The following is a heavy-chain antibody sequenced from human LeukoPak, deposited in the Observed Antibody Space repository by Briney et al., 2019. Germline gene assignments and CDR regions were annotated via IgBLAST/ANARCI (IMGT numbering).Heavy chain of an antibody. CDR1: GYTFTSYY. V-gene: IGHV1-46*01. Sequence: ASVKVSCKASGYTFTSYYMHWVRQAPGQGLEWMGIINPSGGSTSYAQKFQGRVTMTRDMSTSTVYMELSSLRSEDTAVYYRAGCSGSGSPDDAFDIWGQGTMVTVSS. CDR3: AGCSGSGSPDDAFDI. J-gene: IGHJ3*02. D-gene: IGHD3-10*01. CDR2: INPSGGST.